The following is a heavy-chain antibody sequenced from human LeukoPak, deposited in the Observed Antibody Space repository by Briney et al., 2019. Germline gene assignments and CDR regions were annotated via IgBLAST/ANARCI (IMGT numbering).Heavy chain of an antibody. D-gene: IGHD3-3*01. CDR3: ASANYDFWSGYYTGPFDY. J-gene: IGHJ4*02. V-gene: IGHV4-59*01. Sequence: NPSETLSLTCTASGGSISSYYWSWIRQPPGKGLEWIGYIYYSGSTNYNPSLKSRVTISVDTSKNRFSLKLSSVTAADTAVYYCASANYDFWSGYYTGPFDYRGQGTLVTVSS. CDR2: IYYSGST. CDR1: GGSISSYY.